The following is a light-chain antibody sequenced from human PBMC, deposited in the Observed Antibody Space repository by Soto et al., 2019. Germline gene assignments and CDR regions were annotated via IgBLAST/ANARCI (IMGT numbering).Light chain of an antibody. V-gene: IGKV1-9*01. CDR1: QGISSS. Sequence: DIQLTQSPSFLSASVGERVTVTCRASQGISSSLAWYQQKPGTAPNLLIYAASTLQSGVPSRFSGSGSGTEFTLTISSLQPEDFATYYCQQVDSSPITFGQGTRVEIK. J-gene: IGKJ5*01. CDR2: AAS. CDR3: QQVDSSPIT.